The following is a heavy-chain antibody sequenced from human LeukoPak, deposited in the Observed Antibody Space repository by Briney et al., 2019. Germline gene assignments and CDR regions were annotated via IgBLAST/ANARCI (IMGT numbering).Heavy chain of an antibody. J-gene: IGHJ4*02. Sequence: GASVKVSCKASGYTFSNYAIHWVRQAPGQRLEWMGYINTGHGKTKYSQEFQGRVTITRDTSASTAYMELSSLRSEDMAVYYCARESYDILTGYYSNYFDYWGQGTLVTVSS. V-gene: IGHV1-3*03. D-gene: IGHD3-9*01. CDR1: GYTFSNYA. CDR2: INTGHGKT. CDR3: ARESYDILTGYYSNYFDY.